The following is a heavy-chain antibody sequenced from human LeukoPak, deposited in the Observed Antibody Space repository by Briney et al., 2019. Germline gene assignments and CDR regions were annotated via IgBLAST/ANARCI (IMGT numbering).Heavy chain of an antibody. CDR1: GYTFNGYY. V-gene: IGHV1-2*02. D-gene: IGHD1-26*01. J-gene: IGHJ4*02. Sequence: GASVKVSCKSSGYTFNGYYMHWVRQAPGQGLEWMGWINPSNGGTKYAQNFQGRVTMTRDMSTSTVYMELSSLRSEDTAVYYCARISGSYRPLDYWGQGTLVTVSS. CDR2: INPSNGGT. CDR3: ARISGSYRPLDY.